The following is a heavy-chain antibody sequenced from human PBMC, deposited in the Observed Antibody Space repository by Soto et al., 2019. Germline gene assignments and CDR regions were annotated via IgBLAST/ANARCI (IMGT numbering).Heavy chain of an antibody. CDR3: ARVPLL. V-gene: IGHV4-59*01. D-gene: IGHD1-26*01. Sequence: SETLSLTCTVSGGSISSYYWSWIRQPPGKGLEWIGYIYHSGSTYYNPSLKSRVTISVDSSKNQFSLKLTSVTAADTAVYYCARVPLLWGQGTLVTVSS. J-gene: IGHJ4*02. CDR1: GGSISSYY. CDR2: IYHSGST.